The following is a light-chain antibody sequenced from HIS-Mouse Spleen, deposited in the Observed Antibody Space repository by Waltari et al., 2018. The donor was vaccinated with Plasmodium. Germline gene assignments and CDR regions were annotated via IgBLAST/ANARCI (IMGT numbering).Light chain of an antibody. J-gene: IGLJ2*01. V-gene: IGLV3-9*01. CDR2: RDS. CDR3: QVWDSSTVV. Sequence: SYELTQPLSVSVALVQPARITCGGNNLGSHQVHWYQQTPGQAPVLVIYRDSNRPSGIPERFSGSNSGNTATLTISRAQAGDEADYYCQVWDSSTVVFGGGTKLTVL. CDR1: NLGSHQ.